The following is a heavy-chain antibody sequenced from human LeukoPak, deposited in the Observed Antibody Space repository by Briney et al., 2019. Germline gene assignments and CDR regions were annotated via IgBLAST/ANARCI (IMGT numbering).Heavy chain of an antibody. Sequence: PGGSLRLSCAASGFTFDDYGMSWVRQAPGKGLEWVSGINWNGGSTGYADSVKGRFTISRDNAKNSLYLQMNSLRAEDTAVYYCAKDIVVVPAAPGWFDPWGQGTLVTVSS. CDR1: GFTFDDYG. V-gene: IGHV3-20*04. CDR2: INWNGGST. CDR3: AKDIVVVPAAPGWFDP. D-gene: IGHD2-2*01. J-gene: IGHJ5*02.